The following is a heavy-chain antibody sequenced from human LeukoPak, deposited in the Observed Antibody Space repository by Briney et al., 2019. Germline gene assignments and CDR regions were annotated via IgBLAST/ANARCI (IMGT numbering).Heavy chain of an antibody. D-gene: IGHD1-26*01. CDR1: GFTFSRYA. CDR3: VKDVGGSYAFDY. V-gene: IGHV3-64D*09. J-gene: IGHJ4*02. CDR2: INDNGGRT. Sequence: PGASLRLSYSASGFTFSRYAMHWVRQAPGKGLEYVSGINDNGGRTHYGDSVKGRFSISRDNSKNTLHLQMSTLRAENTALYYCVKDVGGSYAFDYWGQGILVTVAS.